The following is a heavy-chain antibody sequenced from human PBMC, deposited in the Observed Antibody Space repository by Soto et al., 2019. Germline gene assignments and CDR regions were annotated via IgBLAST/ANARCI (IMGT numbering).Heavy chain of an antibody. V-gene: IGHV4-59*01. D-gene: IGHD5-18*01. CDR3: ASTNVDTAMVIYYFDY. CDR2: IYYSGST. J-gene: IGHJ4*02. Sequence: SETLSLTCTVSGGSISSYYWSWIRQPPGKGLEWIGYIYYSGSTNYNPSLKSRVTISVDTSKNQFSLKLSSVTAADTAVYYCASTNVDTAMVIYYFDYWGQGTLVTVSS. CDR1: GGSISSYY.